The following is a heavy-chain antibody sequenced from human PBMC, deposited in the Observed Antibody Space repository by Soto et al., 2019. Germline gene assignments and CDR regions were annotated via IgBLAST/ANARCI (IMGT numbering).Heavy chain of an antibody. D-gene: IGHD4-17*01. J-gene: IGHJ5*02. V-gene: IGHV4-59*08. Sequence: PSETLSLTCPVFGGSISSYYWSWNRQPPGKGLEWIGYIYYSGSTNYNPSLKSRVTISVDTSKNQFSLKLSSVTAADTAVYYCARHLLAYDYGDYGLAFDPWGQGTLVTVSS. CDR3: ARHLLAYDYGDYGLAFDP. CDR2: IYYSGST. CDR1: GGSISSYY.